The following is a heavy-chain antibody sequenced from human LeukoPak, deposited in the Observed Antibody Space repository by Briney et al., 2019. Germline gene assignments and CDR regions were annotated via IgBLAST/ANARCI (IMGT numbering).Heavy chain of an antibody. CDR3: ARELFGSGSCPDG. Sequence: GGSLRLSCAASGFTFSHYAIHWVRQAPGKGLEWVTLIWADGSNKYYADSVKGRITISRDNSKNTVYLQTNSLRAEDTAVYYCARELFGSGSCPDGWGQGTLVTVSS. CDR1: GFTFSHYA. D-gene: IGHD3-10*01. CDR2: IWADGSNK. V-gene: IGHV3-33*01. J-gene: IGHJ4*02.